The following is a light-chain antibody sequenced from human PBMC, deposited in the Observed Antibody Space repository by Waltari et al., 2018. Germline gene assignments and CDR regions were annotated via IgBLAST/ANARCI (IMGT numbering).Light chain of an antibody. CDR2: AAS. Sequence: EIVMTQSPATLSVSPGDGATLSCRASQSISRNLAWYQQRPGQAPRLLIYAASTRATGVPGRFSGSGSGTEFNLSISTLQSEDFGVYYCQQYDDWPPLTFGGGTKVEIK. V-gene: IGKV3-15*01. CDR3: QQYDDWPPLT. CDR1: QSISRN. J-gene: IGKJ4*01.